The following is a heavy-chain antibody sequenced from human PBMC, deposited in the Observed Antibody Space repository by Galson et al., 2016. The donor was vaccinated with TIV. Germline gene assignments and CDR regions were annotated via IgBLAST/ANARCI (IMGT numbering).Heavy chain of an antibody. Sequence: SLRLSCAASGFSFSNAWMTWVRQAPGKGLEWLGRIKRAPDGGTSDYAAPVKDRSVISRDDAINTQYLEMNSLKTEDQAVYYCNTTHGLGPTLFNHWAQGKLVTGSS. V-gene: IGHV3-15*01. CDR3: NTTHGLGPTLFNH. J-gene: IGHJ4*02. CDR2: IKRAPDGGTS. CDR1: GFSFSNAW. D-gene: IGHD1-26*01.